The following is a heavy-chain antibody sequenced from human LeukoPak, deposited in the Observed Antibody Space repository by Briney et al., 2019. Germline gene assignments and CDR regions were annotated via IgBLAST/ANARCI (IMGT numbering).Heavy chain of an antibody. D-gene: IGHD5-18*01. CDR2: ISYDGSNK. CDR1: GFTFSSYA. V-gene: IGHV3-30*04. Sequence: PGGSLRLSCAASGFTFSSYAMHWVRQAPGKGLEWVAVISYDGSNKYYADSVKGRFTISRDSSKNTLYLQMNSLRAEDTAVYYCARDPDTAMDSYYFDYWGQGTLVTVSS. CDR3: ARDPDTAMDSYYFDY. J-gene: IGHJ4*02.